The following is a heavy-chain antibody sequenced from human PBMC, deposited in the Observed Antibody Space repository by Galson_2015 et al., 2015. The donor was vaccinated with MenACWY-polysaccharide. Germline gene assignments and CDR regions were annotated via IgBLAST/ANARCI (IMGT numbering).Heavy chain of an antibody. V-gene: IGHV1-8*02. Sequence: SVKVSCKASGYTFSGYHIHWVRQAPGQGLEWMGWMYPNSGNTGYPQKFQGRVTMTRNTSISTAYMELSSLRSEDTAVYYCARGIAPVGIAEAQVSKDGCGRGTLVTASS. CDR1: GYTFSGYH. D-gene: IGHD6-19*01. J-gene: IGHJ4*02. CDR2: MYPNSGNT. CDR3: ARGIAPVGIAEAQVSKDG.